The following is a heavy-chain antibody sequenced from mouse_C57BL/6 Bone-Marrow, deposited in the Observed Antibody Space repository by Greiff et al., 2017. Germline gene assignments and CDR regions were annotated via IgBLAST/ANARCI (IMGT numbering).Heavy chain of an antibody. V-gene: IGHV1-76*01. CDR2: IDPGSGNT. J-gene: IGHJ1*03. D-gene: IGHD1-1*01. CDR1: GYTFTDYY. Sequence: QVQLKESGAELVRPGASVKLSCKASGYTFTDYYINWVKQRPGQGLEWIARIDPGSGNTYYNEKFKGKATLTAEKSSSTAYMQLSSLTSEDSAVYFCARGDYGSSYWYFDVWGTGTTVTVSS. CDR3: ARGDYGSSYWYFDV.